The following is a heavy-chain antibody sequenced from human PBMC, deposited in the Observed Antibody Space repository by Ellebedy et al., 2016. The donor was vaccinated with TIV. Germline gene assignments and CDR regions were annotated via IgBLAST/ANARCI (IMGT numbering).Heavy chain of an antibody. Sequence: MPSETLSLTCTVSGGSISSYYWSWIRQPAGKGLEWIGRIYTSGITNYNPSLQSRVTMSVDTSKNQFSLKLSPVTAADTAVYYCAGGYSSGWTDYWGQGTLVTVSS. CDR1: GGSISSYY. D-gene: IGHD6-19*01. V-gene: IGHV4-4*07. J-gene: IGHJ4*02. CDR3: AGGYSSGWTDY. CDR2: IYTSGIT.